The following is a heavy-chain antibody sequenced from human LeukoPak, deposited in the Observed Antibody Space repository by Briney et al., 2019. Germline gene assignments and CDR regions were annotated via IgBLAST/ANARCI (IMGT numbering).Heavy chain of an antibody. CDR3: ARENSGSYYQFDY. J-gene: IGHJ4*02. Sequence: GGSLRLSCAASGFTFSTSTMNWVRQAPGKGLEWVSSISSSTSYIYYADSVKGRFTISRDNAKNSLYLQMNSLRAEDTAVYYCARENSGSYYQFDYWGQGTLVTVSS. V-gene: IGHV3-21*01. CDR1: GFTFSTST. D-gene: IGHD1-26*01. CDR2: ISSSTSYI.